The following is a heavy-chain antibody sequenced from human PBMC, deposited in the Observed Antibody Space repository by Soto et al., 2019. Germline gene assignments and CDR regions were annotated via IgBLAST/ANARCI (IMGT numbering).Heavy chain of an antibody. V-gene: IGHV3-48*01. J-gene: IGHJ5*02. Sequence: EVQLVESGGGLVQPGGSLRLSCAASGFTFSSYSMNWVRQAPGKGLEWVSYISSSSSTIYYADSVKGRFTISRDNAKNSLYLQMNSLRAEDTAVYYCAREVVGGSSWYGWFDPWGQGTLVTVSS. CDR1: GFTFSSYS. CDR3: AREVVGGSSWYGWFDP. CDR2: ISSSSSTI. D-gene: IGHD6-13*01.